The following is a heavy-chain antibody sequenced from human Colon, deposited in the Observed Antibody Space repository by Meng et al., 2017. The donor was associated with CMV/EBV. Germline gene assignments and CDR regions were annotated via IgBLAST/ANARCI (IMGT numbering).Heavy chain of an antibody. J-gene: IGHJ6*02. V-gene: IGHV3-7*01. CDR1: GFTFSNYW. Sequence: GESLKISCAASGFTFSNYWMSWVRQAPGKGLEWVANIRQDKSEKYYVDSVKGRFTISRDNAKNSVYLQMNSLRPEDTAVYYCARDRDHIPQDGYYDMDVWGQGTTVTVSS. D-gene: IGHD2-21*01. CDR3: ARDRDHIPQDGYYDMDV. CDR2: IRQDKSEK.